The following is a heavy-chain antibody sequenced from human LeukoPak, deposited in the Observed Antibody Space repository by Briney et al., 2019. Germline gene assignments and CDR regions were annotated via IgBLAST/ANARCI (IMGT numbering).Heavy chain of an antibody. CDR2: ISSSSSYI. D-gene: IGHD6-19*01. J-gene: IGHJ5*02. CDR3: ARDEGSSGWYGQNWFDP. CDR1: GFTFSSYS. Sequence: GGSLRLSCAASGFTFSSYSMYWVRQAPGKGLEWVSSISSSSSYIYYADSVKGRFTISRDNAKNSLYLQMNSLRAEDTAVYYCARDEGSSGWYGQNWFDPWGQGTLVTVSS. V-gene: IGHV3-21*01.